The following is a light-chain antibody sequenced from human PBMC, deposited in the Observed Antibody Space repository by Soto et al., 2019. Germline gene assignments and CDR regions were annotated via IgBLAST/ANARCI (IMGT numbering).Light chain of an antibody. V-gene: IGKV3-20*01. CDR3: QQYCSSPIT. Sequence: EIVLTQSPGTLSLPPGERATLSCRASQSVSSSCLGWYQQKPGQAPRLLIYDAYSRVTGSPDRFSGSGSGTDFTLTISRLEPEDFAVYYCQQYCSSPITFGQGTRLEIK. J-gene: IGKJ5*01. CDR1: QSVSSSC. CDR2: DAY.